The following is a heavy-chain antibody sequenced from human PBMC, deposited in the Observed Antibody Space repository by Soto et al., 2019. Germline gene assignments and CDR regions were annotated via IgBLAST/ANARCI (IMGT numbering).Heavy chain of an antibody. D-gene: IGHD3-10*01. Sequence: PSVKVSCKASGYTFTSYDINWVRQATGQGLEWMGWMNPNSGNTGYAQKFQGRVTMTRNTSISTAYMELSSLRSEDTAVYYCARGALLLWFGELYYFDYWGQGTLVTVSS. CDR2: MNPNSGNT. J-gene: IGHJ4*02. CDR1: GYTFTSYD. CDR3: ARGALLLWFGELYYFDY. V-gene: IGHV1-8*01.